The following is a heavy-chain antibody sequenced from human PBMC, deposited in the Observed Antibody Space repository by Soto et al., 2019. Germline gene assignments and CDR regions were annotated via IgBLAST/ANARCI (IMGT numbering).Heavy chain of an antibody. Sequence: GGSLRLSCAASGFTFSSYGMHWVRQAPGKGLEWVAVISYDGSNKYYADSVKGRFTISRDNSKNTLYLQMNSLRAEDTAVYYCAKVQKPVAGFDAFDIWGQGTMVTVSS. CDR3: AKVQKPVAGFDAFDI. CDR1: GFTFSSYG. J-gene: IGHJ3*02. CDR2: ISYDGSNK. V-gene: IGHV3-30*18. D-gene: IGHD6-19*01.